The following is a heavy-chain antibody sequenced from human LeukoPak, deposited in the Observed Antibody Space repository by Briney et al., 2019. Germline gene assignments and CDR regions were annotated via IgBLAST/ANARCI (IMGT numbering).Heavy chain of an antibody. V-gene: IGHV5-51*01. CDR2: IYPGDSDT. CDR3: ASLRAGPYYYMDV. Sequence: GESLKISCKGSGDSFTRYWIAWVRQMPGKGLEWMGIIYPGDSDTRYSPSFQGQVTVSADKSSRTAYLQWSSLKASDTAMYYCASLRAGPYYYMDVWGKGTTVTVSS. CDR1: GDSFTRYW. J-gene: IGHJ6*03. D-gene: IGHD6-13*01.